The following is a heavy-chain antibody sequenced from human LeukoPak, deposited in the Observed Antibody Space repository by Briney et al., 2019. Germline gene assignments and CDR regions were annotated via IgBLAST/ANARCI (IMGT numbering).Heavy chain of an antibody. J-gene: IGHJ5*02. V-gene: IGHV3-53*01. Sequence: GGSLRLSCAASGFTVSNNYMSWVRQAPGKGLDWVSVIYTTGSTYYADSVKGRFTISRDNSKNTVYLQMNSLRAEDTAVYCCARVPDGYNLGTYFDPWGQGTLVTVSS. D-gene: IGHD5-24*01. CDR3: ARVPDGYNLGTYFDP. CDR2: IYTTGST. CDR1: GFTVSNNY.